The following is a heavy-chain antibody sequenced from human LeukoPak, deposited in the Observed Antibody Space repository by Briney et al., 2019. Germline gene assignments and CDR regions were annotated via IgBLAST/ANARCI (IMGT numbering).Heavy chain of an antibody. D-gene: IGHD3-22*01. Sequence: GGSLRLSCAASGFTVSSNYMSWVRQAPGKGLEWVSVIYSCGSTYYADSVKGRFTISRDNSKNTLYLQMNSLRAEDTAVYYCARGSTYYDSSGQVPFDYWGRGTLVTVSS. J-gene: IGHJ4*02. CDR3: ARGSTYYDSSGQVPFDY. V-gene: IGHV3-66*03. CDR1: GFTVSSNY. CDR2: IYSCGST.